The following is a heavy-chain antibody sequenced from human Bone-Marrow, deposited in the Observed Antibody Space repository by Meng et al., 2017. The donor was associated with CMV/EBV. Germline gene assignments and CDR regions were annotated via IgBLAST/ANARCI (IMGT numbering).Heavy chain of an antibody. D-gene: IGHD2/OR15-2a*01. CDR1: GFTFDDYA. J-gene: IGHJ4*02. Sequence: GGSLRLSCAASGFTFDDYAMHWVRQAPGKGLEWVSGISWNSGSIGYADSVKGRFTISRDNAKNSLYLQMNSLRAEDTAVYYCASNPRWGQGTLVAVSS. CDR2: ISWNSGSI. V-gene: IGHV3-9*01. CDR3: ASNPR.